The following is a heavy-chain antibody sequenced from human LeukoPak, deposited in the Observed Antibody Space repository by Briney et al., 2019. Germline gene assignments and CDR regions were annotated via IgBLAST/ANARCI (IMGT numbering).Heavy chain of an antibody. V-gene: IGHV3-30*03. Sequence: GGSLRLSCAASGFTFSSYGMHWVRQAPGKGLEWVAVISYDGSNKYYADSVKGRFTISRDNSKNTLYLQMNSLRAEDTAVYYCVRDWSSGYRPVGGYWGQGTLVTVSS. D-gene: IGHD3-22*01. CDR3: VRDWSSGYRPVGGY. CDR1: GFTFSSYG. J-gene: IGHJ4*02. CDR2: ISYDGSNK.